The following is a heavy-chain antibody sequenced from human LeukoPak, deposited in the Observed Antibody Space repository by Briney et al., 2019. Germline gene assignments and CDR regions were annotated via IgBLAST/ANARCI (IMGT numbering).Heavy chain of an antibody. J-gene: IGHJ5*02. CDR2: IYYSGST. CDR1: GGSFSGYY. CDR3: ARLVVVVPAAIHGWFDP. Sequence: TSETLSLTCAVYGGSFSGYYWSWIRQPPGKGLEWIGSIYYSGSTYYNPSLKSRVTISVDTSKNQFSLKLSSVTAADTAVYYCARLVVVVPAAIHGWFDPWGQGTLVTVSS. D-gene: IGHD2-2*01. V-gene: IGHV4-34*01.